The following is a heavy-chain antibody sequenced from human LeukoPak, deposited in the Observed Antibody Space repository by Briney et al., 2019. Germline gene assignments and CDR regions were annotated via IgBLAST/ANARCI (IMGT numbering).Heavy chain of an antibody. J-gene: IGHJ4*02. CDR2: INDSGGRT. CDR3: AKIGGNVVY. D-gene: IGHD4-23*01. CDR1: GFTFSSYA. V-gene: IGHV3-23*01. Sequence: PGGSLRLSCAASGFTFSSYAMSWVRQGPGKGLEWVSSINDSGGRTYYADSVKGRFTISRDNSNNTLFLQMNSLRAEDTAVYYCAKIGGNVVYWGQEILVTVS.